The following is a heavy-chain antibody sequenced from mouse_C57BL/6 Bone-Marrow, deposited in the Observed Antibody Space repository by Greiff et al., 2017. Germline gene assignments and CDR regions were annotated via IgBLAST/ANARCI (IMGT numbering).Heavy chain of an antibody. J-gene: IGHJ1*03. Sequence: EVKVVESGEGLVKPGGSLKLSCAASGFTFSSYAMSWVRQTPEKRLEWVAYISSGGDYIYYADTVKGRFTISRDNARNTLYLQMSSLKSEDTAMYYCTREQETTVGAHWYFDVWGTGTTVTVSS. CDR1: GFTFSSYA. D-gene: IGHD1-1*01. CDR2: ISSGGDYI. V-gene: IGHV5-9-1*02. CDR3: TREQETTVGAHWYFDV.